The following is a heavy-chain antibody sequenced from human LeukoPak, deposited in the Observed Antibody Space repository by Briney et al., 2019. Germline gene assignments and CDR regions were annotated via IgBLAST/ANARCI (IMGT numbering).Heavy chain of an antibody. CDR1: GYSFTSYW. D-gene: IGHD1-26*01. V-gene: IGHV5-51*01. Sequence: GESLKISCKGSGYSFTSYWIGWVRQMPGKGLEWMGIIYPGDSDTRYSPSLQGQVTISADKSISTAYLQWSSLKASDTAMYYCARGGSGSYYYYYYGMDVWGQGTTVTVSS. J-gene: IGHJ6*02. CDR2: IYPGDSDT. CDR3: ARGGSGSYYYYYYGMDV.